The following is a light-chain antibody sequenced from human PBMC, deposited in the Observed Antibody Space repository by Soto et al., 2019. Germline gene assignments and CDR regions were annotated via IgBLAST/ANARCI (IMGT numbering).Light chain of an antibody. J-gene: IGKJ1*01. CDR1: QSVSSN. Sequence: EIVVTQSPATLSVSPGERASLSCRASQSVSSNLAWYQQKPGQAPRLLIYGASTRATDIPARFSGSGSGTEFTLTISSLQSEDFAVYYCQQYNNWPPWTFGQGTKVDIK. CDR2: GAS. V-gene: IGKV3-15*01. CDR3: QQYNNWPPWT.